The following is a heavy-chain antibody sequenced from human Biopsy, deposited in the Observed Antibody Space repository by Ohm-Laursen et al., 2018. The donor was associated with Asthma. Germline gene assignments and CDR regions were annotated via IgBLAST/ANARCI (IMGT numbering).Heavy chain of an antibody. J-gene: IGHJ4*02. CDR3: ARDGPVGAPSDY. D-gene: IGHD1-26*01. CDR1: GYTFISYA. CDR2: INAGNGNT. Sequence: SVKVSCKASGYTFISYAIHWVRQAPGQRLEWMGWINAGNGNTKYSQKFQGRVTITRDTSASTAYMELSSLRSEDTAVYYCARDGPVGAPSDYWGQGTLVTVSS. V-gene: IGHV1-3*01.